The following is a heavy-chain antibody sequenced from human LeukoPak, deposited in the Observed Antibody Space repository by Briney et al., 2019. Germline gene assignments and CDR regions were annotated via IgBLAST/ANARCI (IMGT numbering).Heavy chain of an antibody. Sequence: GGSLRLSCAASGFTFSSYAMSWVRQAPGKGLEWVSAISGSSSYIYYADSVKGRFTISRDNAKNSLDLQMNSLRAEDTAVYYCARDRWVNSGSYSDYWGQGTLVTVSS. CDR3: ARDRWVNSGSYSDY. D-gene: IGHD1-26*01. CDR2: ISGSSSYI. CDR1: GFTFSSYA. J-gene: IGHJ4*02. V-gene: IGHV3-21*01.